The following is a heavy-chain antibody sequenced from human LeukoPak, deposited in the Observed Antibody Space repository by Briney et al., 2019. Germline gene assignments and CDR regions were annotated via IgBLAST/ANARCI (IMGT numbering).Heavy chain of an antibody. V-gene: IGHV3-23*01. D-gene: IGHD4-11*01. CDR2: ISGSGGRT. CDR3: ANPPTVTSFDH. Sequence: GGSLRLSCAASGFTFSSYSMNWVRQAPGKGLEWVSSISGSGGRTYYADSVKGRFTISRDNSKNTLYLQMNSLRAEDTAVYYCANPPTVTSFDHWGQGTLVTVSS. CDR1: GFTFSSYS. J-gene: IGHJ4*02.